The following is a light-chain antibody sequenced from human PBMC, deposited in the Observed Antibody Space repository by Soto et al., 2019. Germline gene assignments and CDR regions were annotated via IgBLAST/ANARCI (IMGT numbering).Light chain of an antibody. Sequence: IVLTQSPVTLSLSPGDRATLFCGGVNSGSSSYLAWYQQKPGKAPRLLIYGASSRATGIPYRFSGSGSGTDFTLTISRLEPEDFAVYYCQQYGSSPKTFGQGTKVDIK. V-gene: IGKV3-20*01. J-gene: IGKJ1*01. CDR2: GAS. CDR1: NSGSSSY. CDR3: QQYGSSPKT.